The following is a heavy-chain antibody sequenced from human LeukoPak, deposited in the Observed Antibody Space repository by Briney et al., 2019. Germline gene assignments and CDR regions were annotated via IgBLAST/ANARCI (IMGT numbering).Heavy chain of an antibody. V-gene: IGHV3-66*01. CDR3: AREPYYYDSSGSVDAFDI. CDR1: GFTVSSNY. D-gene: IGHD3-22*01. J-gene: IGHJ3*02. CDR2: IYSGGST. Sequence: HPGGSLRLSCAASGFTVSSNYMSWVRQAPGKGLEWVSVIYSGGSTYYADSVKGRFTISRDNSKNTLYLQMNSLRAEDTAVYYCAREPYYYDSSGSVDAFDIWGQGTMVTVSS.